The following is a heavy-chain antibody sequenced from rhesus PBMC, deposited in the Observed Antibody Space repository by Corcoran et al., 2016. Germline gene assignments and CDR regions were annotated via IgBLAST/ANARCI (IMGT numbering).Heavy chain of an antibody. D-gene: IGHD6-31*01. J-gene: IGHJ4*01. CDR2: IDPRDSDT. V-gene: IGHV5-2*01. CDR1: GYTFTIYW. CDR3: AKVASSGWYYFDY. Sequence: EVQLVQSGAEVKRPGEALKISCKTSGYTFTIYWLSGLRQRPGTGLEWMGAIDPRDSDTRYSPSFQGQVTISADKAISTTYLQWSSLKASDSATYYCAKVASSGWYYFDYWGQGVLVTVSS.